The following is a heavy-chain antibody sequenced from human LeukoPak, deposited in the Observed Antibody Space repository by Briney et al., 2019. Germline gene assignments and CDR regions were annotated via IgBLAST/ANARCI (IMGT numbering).Heavy chain of an antibody. Sequence: PGGSLRLSCAASGFTFSSYGMHWVRQAPGKGLEWVAVIWYDGSNKYYADSVKGRFTISRDNSKNTLYLQMNSLRGEDTAVYYCARAGQYSTNNWFDPWGQGTLVTVSS. CDR1: GFTFSSYG. CDR2: IWYDGSNK. D-gene: IGHD2-2*01. CDR3: ARAGQYSTNNWFDP. V-gene: IGHV3-33*01. J-gene: IGHJ5*02.